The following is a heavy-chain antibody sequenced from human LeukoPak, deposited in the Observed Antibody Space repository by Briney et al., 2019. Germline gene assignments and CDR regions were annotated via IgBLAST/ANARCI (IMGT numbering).Heavy chain of an antibody. J-gene: IGHJ5*02. CDR3: ARGPGAAAAIPGRRSGLDP. V-gene: IGHV4-34*01. CDR1: GGSFSGYY. CDR2: INHSGST. D-gene: IGHD2-2*02. Sequence: SETLSLTCAVSGGSFSGYYWSWIRQPLGKGLEWIGEINHSGSTNYNPSLKSRVTISVDTSKNQFSLKLSSVTAADTAVYYCARGPGAAAAIPGRRSGLDPWGQGTLVTVSS.